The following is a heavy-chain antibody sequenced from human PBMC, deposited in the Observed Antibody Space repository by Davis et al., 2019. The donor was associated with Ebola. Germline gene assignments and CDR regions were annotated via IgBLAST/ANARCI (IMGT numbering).Heavy chain of an antibody. CDR1: GGTFSSYA. CDR3: ARVGAVSYYYGMDV. D-gene: IGHD6-19*01. Sequence: SVKVSCKASGGTFSSYAISWVRQAPGQGLEWMGRIIPILGIANYAQKFQGRVTITADKSTSTAYMELSSLRSEDTAVYYCARVGAVSYYYGMDVWGQGTTVTVSS. V-gene: IGHV1-69*04. CDR2: IIPILGIA. J-gene: IGHJ6*02.